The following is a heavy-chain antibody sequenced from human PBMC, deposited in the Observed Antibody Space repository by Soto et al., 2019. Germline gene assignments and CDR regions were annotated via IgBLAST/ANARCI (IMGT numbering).Heavy chain of an antibody. Sequence: QVQLQESGPRLVKPSETLSLTCTVSGGSISSYYWSWIRQPPGKGLEWIGYIYYSGSTNYNPSLKSRVTISVDPAKSQFSLNLSSVTAADTAVYYCARRWGRSFDYWGQGTLVTVSS. V-gene: IGHV4-59*08. J-gene: IGHJ4*02. CDR1: GGSISSYY. CDR3: ARRWGRSFDY. CDR2: IYYSGST. D-gene: IGHD2-15*01.